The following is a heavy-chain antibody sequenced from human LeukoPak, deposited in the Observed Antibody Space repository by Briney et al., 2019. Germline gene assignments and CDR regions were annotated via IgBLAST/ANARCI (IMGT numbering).Heavy chain of an antibody. D-gene: IGHD5-24*01. Sequence: GASVKASCKASGFTFTTYAIHWVRQAPGQGLEWMGWITPGGGTNYPQKFQGRVAITWDTSITTAYMDLSRLTSDDTAVYYCARDRYGDGFAHLDYWGQGALVTVSS. CDR3: ARDRYGDGFAHLDY. CDR1: GFTFTTYA. V-gene: IGHV1-2*02. CDR2: ITPGGGT. J-gene: IGHJ4*02.